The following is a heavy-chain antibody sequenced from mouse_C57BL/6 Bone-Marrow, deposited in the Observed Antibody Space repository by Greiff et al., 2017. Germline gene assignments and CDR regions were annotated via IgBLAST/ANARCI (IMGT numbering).Heavy chain of an antibody. V-gene: IGHV1-77*01. J-gene: IGHJ1*03. CDR2: IGPGSGST. CDR1: GYTFTDYY. D-gene: IGHD1-1*01. Sequence: QVQLQQSGAELVKPGASVQISCKASGYTFTDYYINWVKQRPGQGLEWIGKIGPGSGSTYYNEKFKGKATLTADKSSSTAYMQLSSLTSEDSAVYVCARQYYGSSYEDWYFDVWGTGTTVTVSS. CDR3: ARQYYGSSYEDWYFDV.